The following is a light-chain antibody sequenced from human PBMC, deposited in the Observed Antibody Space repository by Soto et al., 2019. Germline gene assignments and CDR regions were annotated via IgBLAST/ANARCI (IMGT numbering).Light chain of an antibody. Sequence: QSVLTQPHSASGTPGQRVTISCSGSSSNIGSNSAHWFQQVPGTAPKPLIYSSNQRPSGVPERFSGSKSGTSASLAISGLQSEDEADYYCAAWDDSLNGHVFGAGTKVTVL. CDR3: AAWDDSLNGHV. CDR2: SSN. V-gene: IGLV1-44*01. CDR1: SSNIGSNS. J-gene: IGLJ1*01.